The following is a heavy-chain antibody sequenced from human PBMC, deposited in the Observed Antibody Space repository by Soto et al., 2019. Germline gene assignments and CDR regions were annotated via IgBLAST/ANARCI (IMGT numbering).Heavy chain of an antibody. CDR2: IYWDDDK. V-gene: IGHV2-5*02. Sequence: QITLKESGPTLVKPTQTLTLTCTFSGFSLSTSGVGVGWIRQPPGKALEWLALIYWDDDKRYSPSLKSRLTIXKXTXXNQVVLTTTNMDPVDTATYYCAHRLYDSSGYSFAYWGQGTLVTVSS. CDR3: AHRLYDSSGYSFAY. D-gene: IGHD3-22*01. CDR1: GFSLSTSGVG. J-gene: IGHJ4*02.